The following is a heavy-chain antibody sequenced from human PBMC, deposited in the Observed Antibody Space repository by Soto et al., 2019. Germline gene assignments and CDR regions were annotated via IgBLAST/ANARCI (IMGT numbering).Heavy chain of an antibody. CDR2: ISGSGGST. CDR3: AKTPPRYYDFWSGYYYFDY. J-gene: IGHJ4*02. D-gene: IGHD3-3*01. Sequence: GGSLRLSCAASGFTFSSYAMSWVRQAPGKGLEWVSAISGSGGSTYYADSVKGRFTISRDNSKNTLYLQMNSLRAEDTAVYYCAKTPPRYYDFWSGYYYFDYWGQGTLVTVSS. CDR1: GFTFSSYA. V-gene: IGHV3-23*01.